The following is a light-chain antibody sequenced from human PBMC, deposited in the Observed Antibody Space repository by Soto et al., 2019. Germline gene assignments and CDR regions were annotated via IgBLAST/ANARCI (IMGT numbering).Light chain of an antibody. J-gene: IGKJ4*01. CDR1: RVFSSSY. CDR3: HQYGNSILT. Sequence: ETVSTQSLVTLSESTGDRATXSCRASRVFSSSYLAWYQQKPGHPPRLLIYAASIRATGIPDRFSGSGSGTDFTLTISRLEPEDFAVYYCHQYGNSILTFAGGTKVDI. V-gene: IGKV3-20*01. CDR2: AAS.